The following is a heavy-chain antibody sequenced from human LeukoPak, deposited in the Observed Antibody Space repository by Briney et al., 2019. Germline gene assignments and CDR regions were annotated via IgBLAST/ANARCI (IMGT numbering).Heavy chain of an antibody. V-gene: IGHV1-69*05. CDR2: IIPIFGTA. Sequence: SVKVSCKASGGTFSSYAISWVRQAPGQGLEWMGRIIPIFGTANYAQKFQGRVTITTDESTSTAYMELSSLRSEDTAVYYCARDPFGVVGYYYYMDVWGKGTTVTVSS. J-gene: IGHJ6*03. CDR1: GGTFSSYA. D-gene: IGHD3-3*01. CDR3: ARDPFGVVGYYYYMDV.